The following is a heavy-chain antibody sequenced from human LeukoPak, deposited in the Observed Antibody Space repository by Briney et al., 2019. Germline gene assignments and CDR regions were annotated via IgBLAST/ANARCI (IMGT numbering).Heavy chain of an antibody. CDR3: ARDLPVYYYGSGSYSGYYGMDV. CDR1: GFTFSSYA. J-gene: IGHJ6*04. V-gene: IGHV3-48*03. Sequence: GGSLRLSCAASGFTFSSYAMSWVRQAPGKGLEWVSYISSSGSTIYYADSVKGRFTISRDNAKNSLYLQMNSLRAEDTAVYYCARDLPVYYYGSGSYSGYYGMDVWGKGTTVTVSS. CDR2: ISSSGSTI. D-gene: IGHD3-10*01.